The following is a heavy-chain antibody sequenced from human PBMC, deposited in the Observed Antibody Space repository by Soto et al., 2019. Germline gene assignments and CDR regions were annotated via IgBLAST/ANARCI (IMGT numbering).Heavy chain of an antibody. J-gene: IGHJ6*02. Sequence: EVQLVESGGGLVKPGGSLRLSCAASGFTFSYYSMNWVRQAPGKGLEWVSSISSSSSYISYADSVKGRFTISRDNAKNXXYPQMNSLRAEDTAVYYWARVVDYYDPYYYYGMDVWGQGTKVTVSS. V-gene: IGHV3-21*01. CDR1: GFTFSYYS. CDR3: ARVVDYYDPYYYYGMDV. CDR2: ISSSSSYI. D-gene: IGHD3-22*01.